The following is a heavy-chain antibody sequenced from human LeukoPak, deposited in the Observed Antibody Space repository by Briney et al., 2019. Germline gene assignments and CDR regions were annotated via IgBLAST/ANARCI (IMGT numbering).Heavy chain of an antibody. Sequence: RTGGSLRLSCAASGFTFSDYYMSWIRQAPGKGLEWVSYISSSGSTIYYADSVKGRFTISRDNAKNSLYLQMNSLRAEDTAVYYCARDQMLVRGPDYWGQGTLVTVSS. D-gene: IGHD6-13*01. CDR3: ARDQMLVRGPDY. CDR1: GFTFSDYY. J-gene: IGHJ4*02. CDR2: ISSSGSTI. V-gene: IGHV3-11*04.